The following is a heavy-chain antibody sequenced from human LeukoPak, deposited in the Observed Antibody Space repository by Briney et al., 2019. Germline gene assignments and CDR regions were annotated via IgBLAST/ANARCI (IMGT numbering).Heavy chain of an antibody. CDR2: IKSDGTT. V-gene: IGHV3-53*01. CDR3: ARLRRGY. Sequence: GGSLRLSCAASGLTVSSNHVSWVRQAPGKGLEWVSLIKSDGTTEYADSVKGRFTISRDNSKNTLFLQMNSLRVEDTAVYYCARLRRGYWGRGTPVTVSS. J-gene: IGHJ4*02. CDR1: GLTVSSNH.